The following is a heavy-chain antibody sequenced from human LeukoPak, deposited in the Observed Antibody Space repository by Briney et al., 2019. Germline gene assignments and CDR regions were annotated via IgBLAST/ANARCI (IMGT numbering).Heavy chain of an antibody. J-gene: IGHJ4*02. D-gene: IGHD6-13*01. CDR3: AKERGYSSNFFDY. V-gene: IGHV3-30*18. CDR1: GFTFSSYG. Sequence: PGGSLRLSCAASGFTFSSYGMHWVRQAPGKGLEWVAVISYDGSNKYYADSVKGRFTISRDNSKNTLYLQMNSLRAEDTAVYYCAKERGYSSNFFDYWGQGTLVTVSS. CDR2: ISYDGSNK.